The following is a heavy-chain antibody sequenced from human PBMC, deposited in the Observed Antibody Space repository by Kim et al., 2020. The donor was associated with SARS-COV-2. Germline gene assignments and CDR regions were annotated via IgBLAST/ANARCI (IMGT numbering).Heavy chain of an antibody. J-gene: IGHJ4*02. D-gene: IGHD3-10*01. Sequence: ASVKVSCKASGYTFTSYGISWVRQAPGQGLEWMGWISAYNGNTNYAQKLQGRVTMTTDTSTSTAYMELRSLRSDDTAVYYCARDRVVRGVIKYYFDYWGQGTLVTVSS. CDR3: ARDRVVRGVIKYYFDY. V-gene: IGHV1-18*01. CDR2: ISAYNGNT. CDR1: GYTFTSYG.